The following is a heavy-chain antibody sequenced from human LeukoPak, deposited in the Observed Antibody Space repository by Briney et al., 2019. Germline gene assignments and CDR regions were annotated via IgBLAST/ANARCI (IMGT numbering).Heavy chain of an antibody. CDR1: GFTFSSYG. V-gene: IGHV3-21*01. CDR2: ISSSSSYI. Sequence: GGSLRLSCAASGFTFSSYGMNWVRQAPGKGLKWVSSISSSSSYIYYADSVKGRFTISRDNAKNSLYLQMNSLRAEDTAVYYCARDRTTAHYFDYWGQGTLVTVSS. D-gene: IGHD4-17*01. J-gene: IGHJ4*02. CDR3: ARDRTTAHYFDY.